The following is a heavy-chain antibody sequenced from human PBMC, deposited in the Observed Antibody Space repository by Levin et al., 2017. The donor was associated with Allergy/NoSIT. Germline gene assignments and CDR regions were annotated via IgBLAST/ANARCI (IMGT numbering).Heavy chain of an antibody. Sequence: GGSLRLSCKASGYTFIDYWIGWVRQMPGKGLEWMGIIGPYNSDTRYTPSFEGQISISVDNSISTAYLQWSSLKASDIAMYACVGLESGAYYYVLHWGQGTLVTVSS. CDR1: GYTFIDYW. CDR3: VGLESGAYYYVLH. CDR2: IGPYNSDT. V-gene: IGHV5-51*01. D-gene: IGHD3-22*01. J-gene: IGHJ4*02.